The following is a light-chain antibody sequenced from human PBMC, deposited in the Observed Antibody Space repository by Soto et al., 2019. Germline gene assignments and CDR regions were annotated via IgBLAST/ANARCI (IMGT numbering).Light chain of an antibody. Sequence: QSALTQPASVSGSPGQSITISCTGTTSDVGGYPYVSWYQQHPGKAPKVMIYEVSNRPSGVSNRFSGSKSGNTASLTISGLQAEDEADYYCSSYTRTNTLVVFGGGTKLTVL. V-gene: IGLV2-14*01. CDR2: EVS. J-gene: IGLJ2*01. CDR3: SSYTRTNTLVV. CDR1: TSDVGGYPY.